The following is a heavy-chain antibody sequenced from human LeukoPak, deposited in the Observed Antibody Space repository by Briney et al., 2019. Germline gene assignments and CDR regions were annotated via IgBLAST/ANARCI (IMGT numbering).Heavy chain of an antibody. CDR1: GCSFTSYW. J-gene: IGHJ4*02. Sequence: GESLKISFKGSGCSFTSYWIGWGRRMTGKGVVWMGIIYPGDSDTRYSPSFQGQVTISADKSISTAYLQWSSLKASDTAVYYCARLTLGGSYYTFDYWGQGTLVTVSS. CDR3: ARLTLGGSYYTFDY. CDR2: IYPGDSDT. D-gene: IGHD1-26*01. V-gene: IGHV5-51*01.